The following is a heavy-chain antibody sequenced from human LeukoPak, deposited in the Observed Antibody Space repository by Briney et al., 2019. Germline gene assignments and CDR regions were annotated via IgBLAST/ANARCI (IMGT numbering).Heavy chain of an antibody. J-gene: IGHJ5*02. V-gene: IGHV4-61*01. CDR3: ARDSHFCSGISCDLGWFDP. D-gene: IGHD2-2*01. CDR1: GGSVGSGLHY. CDR2: IDDIGST. Sequence: SETLSLTCTVSGGSVGSGLHYWNWIRQPPGKGLEWIWYIDDIGSTDYNPSLKSRVTMSVATSKNQFSLKLRSVTAADTAVYYCARDSHFCSGISCDLGWFDPWGQGTLVTVSS.